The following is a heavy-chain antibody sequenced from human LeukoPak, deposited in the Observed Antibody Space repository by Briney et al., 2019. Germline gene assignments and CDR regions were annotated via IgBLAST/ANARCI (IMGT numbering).Heavy chain of an antibody. Sequence: PSETLSLTCTVSGGSISSYYWSWIRQPPGKGLEWIGYIYYSGSTNYNPSLKSRVTISVDTSKNQFSLKLSSVTAADTAVYYCARGASSVRGVITFDYWGQGTLVTVSS. CDR3: ARGASSVRGVITFDY. CDR1: GGSISSYY. J-gene: IGHJ4*02. D-gene: IGHD3-10*01. CDR2: IYYSGST. V-gene: IGHV4-59*01.